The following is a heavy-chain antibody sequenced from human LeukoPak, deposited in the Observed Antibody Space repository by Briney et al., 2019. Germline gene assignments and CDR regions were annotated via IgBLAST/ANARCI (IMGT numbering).Heavy chain of an antibody. D-gene: IGHD6-19*01. CDR1: GDSFNNGLY. CDR3: ARDRRYSSGWYYFDY. V-gene: IGHV4-38-2*02. Sequence: SETLSLTCTVSGDSFNNGLYWGWIRQPPGKGLEWIGSIPDSGNTYYNPSLKSRVTISVDTSKNQFSLKLSSVTAADTAVYYCARDRRYSSGWYYFDYWGQGTLVTVSS. CDR2: IPDSGNT. J-gene: IGHJ4*02.